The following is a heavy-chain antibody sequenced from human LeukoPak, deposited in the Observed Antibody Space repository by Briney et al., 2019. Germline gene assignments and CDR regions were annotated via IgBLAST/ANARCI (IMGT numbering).Heavy chain of an antibody. Sequence: PGGSLRLSCAASGFTFSSYAMSWVRQAPGKGLEWVSAISGSGGSTYYADSVKGRFTISRDNSKNTPYLQMSSLRAEDTAVYYCATKRDILTGYLPFDYWGQGTLVTVSS. V-gene: IGHV3-23*01. CDR1: GFTFSSYA. CDR2: ISGSGGST. CDR3: ATKRDILTGYLPFDY. J-gene: IGHJ4*02. D-gene: IGHD3-9*01.